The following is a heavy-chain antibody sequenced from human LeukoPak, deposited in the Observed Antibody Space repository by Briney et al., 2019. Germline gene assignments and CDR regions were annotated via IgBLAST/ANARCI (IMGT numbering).Heavy chain of an antibody. V-gene: IGHV3-21*01. CDR2: ISSSSSHI. CDR1: GFTLSSHS. J-gene: IGHJ4*02. D-gene: IGHD3-22*01. Sequence: PGGSLRLSCAAYGFTLSSHSMNWVRQDPGKGLEWVSSISSSSSHIHSADSAKGRFTISRDNAKNSLYLQMNSLRAEDTAVYYCARDLYDSGAYSSPIDYWGQGTLVTVSS. CDR3: ARDLYDSGAYSSPIDY.